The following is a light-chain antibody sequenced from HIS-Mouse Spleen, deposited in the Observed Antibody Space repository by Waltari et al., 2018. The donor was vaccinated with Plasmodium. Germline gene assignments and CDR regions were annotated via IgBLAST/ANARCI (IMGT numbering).Light chain of an antibody. Sequence: EIVMTQSPATLSVSPGERATLSCRASQSVSSNLAWYQQKPGQAPRLLIYGASTRATCIPAWFSGSGSGTEFTLTISSLQSEDFAVYYCQQYNNWSFTFGPGTKVDIK. CDR2: GAS. CDR1: QSVSSN. CDR3: QQYNNWSFT. V-gene: IGKV3-15*01. J-gene: IGKJ3*01.